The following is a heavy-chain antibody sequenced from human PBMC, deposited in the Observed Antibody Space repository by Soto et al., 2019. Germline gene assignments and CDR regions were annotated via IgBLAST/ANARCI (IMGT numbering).Heavy chain of an antibody. CDR1: GFTFSAYG. CDR3: ARDYPRLPTHLTSGYLQH. Sequence: PGGSLRLSCAASGFTFSAYGMNWVRQAPGKGLEWVAYISSSSSYMYYADSVKGRFTVSRDNAEKSLYLEMNSLRDDDTAVYYCARDYPRLPTHLTSGYLQHWGPGTLVTVSS. D-gene: IGHD4-4*01. CDR2: ISSSSSYM. V-gene: IGHV3-21*01. J-gene: IGHJ1*01.